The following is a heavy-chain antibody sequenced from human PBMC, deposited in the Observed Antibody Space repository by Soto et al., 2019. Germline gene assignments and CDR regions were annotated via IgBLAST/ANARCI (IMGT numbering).Heavy chain of an antibody. Sequence: QVQLQESGPGLVKPSQTLSLTCTVSGGSISSGGYYWSWIRQHPGKGLEWIGYIYYSGSTYYNPSVKSRVTISVDTSKNQFSLKLSSVTAADTAVYYCARVPVVAAPGGWFDPWGQGTLVTVSS. V-gene: IGHV4-31*03. J-gene: IGHJ5*02. CDR3: ARVPVVAAPGGWFDP. D-gene: IGHD2-15*01. CDR1: GGSISSGGYY. CDR2: IYYSGST.